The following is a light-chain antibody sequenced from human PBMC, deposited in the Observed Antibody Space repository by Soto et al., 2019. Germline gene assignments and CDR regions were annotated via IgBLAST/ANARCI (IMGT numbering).Light chain of an antibody. Sequence: IVLTQSPGTLSLSPGERATFSCRASQSVSSNYLAWYQQKPGQAPRLLIYGASSRATGIPDRFSGSGSGTDFTLTVSSLEPEDFAVYYCQQRSNWPPRITFGQGTRLEIK. CDR1: QSVSSNY. J-gene: IGKJ5*01. CDR3: QQRSNWPPRIT. V-gene: IGKV3D-20*02. CDR2: GAS.